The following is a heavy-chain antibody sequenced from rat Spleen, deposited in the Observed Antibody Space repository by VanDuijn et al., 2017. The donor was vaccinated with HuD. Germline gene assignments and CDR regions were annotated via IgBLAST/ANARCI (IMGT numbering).Heavy chain of an antibody. Sequence: EVQLVESDGGLVQPGRSLKLSCAASGFTFSNYDMAWVRQAPTKGLEWVASISTSGGSTYYRDSVKGRFTVSRDNAKSTLYLQMDSLRSEDTATYYCVRHDGRGWGQGVMVTVSS. CDR3: VRHDGRG. CDR2: ISTSGGST. J-gene: IGHJ2*01. CDR1: GFTFSNYD. V-gene: IGHV5S23*01. D-gene: IGHD1-4*01.